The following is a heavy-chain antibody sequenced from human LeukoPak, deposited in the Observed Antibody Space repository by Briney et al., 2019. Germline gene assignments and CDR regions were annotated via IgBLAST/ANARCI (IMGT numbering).Heavy chain of an antibody. V-gene: IGHV3-30-3*01. D-gene: IGHD6-19*01. CDR3: AKDWGSSGWYNYFDP. Sequence: GRSLRLSCVASGFTFSSYAIHWVRQAPGKGPEWVAIISYDGSDKYYADSVKGRFTISRDISKNTLCLQMDSLRPEDTAVYYCAKDWGSSGWYNYFDPWGQGTLVTVSS. CDR2: ISYDGSDK. J-gene: IGHJ5*02. CDR1: GFTFSSYA.